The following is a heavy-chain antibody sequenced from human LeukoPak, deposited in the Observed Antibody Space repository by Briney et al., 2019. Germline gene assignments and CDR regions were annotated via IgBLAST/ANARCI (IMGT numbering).Heavy chain of an antibody. CDR2: ISWNSGSI. CDR1: GFTFDDYA. D-gene: IGHD5-18*01. V-gene: IGHV3-9*01. J-gene: IGHJ4*02. Sequence: GGSLRLSCAASGFTFDDYAMPWVRQAPGKGLEWVSGISWNSGSIGYADSVKGRFTTSRDNAKNSLYLQMNSLRAEDTALYYCAKDMSPGLVVSYGSSYGYDYWGQGTLVTVSS. CDR3: AKDMSPGLVVSYGSSYGYDY.